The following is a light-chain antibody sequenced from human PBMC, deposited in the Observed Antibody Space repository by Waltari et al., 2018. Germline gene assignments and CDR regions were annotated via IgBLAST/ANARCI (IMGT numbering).Light chain of an antibody. J-gene: IGLJ2*01. CDR3: HSYDNINHVTFWI. CDR2: GDN. V-gene: IGLV6-57*03. CDR1: RGSITSNY. Sequence: NFLLTQPHSVSESPGRTVTISCTRSRGSITSNYVPGYQPRPGSAPTTVIYGDNQRPFGVRDRVSCSIDSSSNAASLTISGLKTEDEADYYCHSYDNINHVTFWIFGGGTKLTVL.